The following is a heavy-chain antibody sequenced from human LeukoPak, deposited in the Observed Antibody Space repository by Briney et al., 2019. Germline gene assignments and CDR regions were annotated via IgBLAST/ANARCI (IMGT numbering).Heavy chain of an antibody. CDR1: GFTLSSYW. J-gene: IGHJ4*02. Sequence: GGSLRLSCAASGFTLSSYWMHWVRQTSGKGPVWVSRINSDGSSTSYADPVKGRFTISRDNAKNSLYLQMNSLRAEDTAVYYCARSSSYYDILTGYYPYYFDYWGQGTLVTVSS. CDR2: INSDGSST. CDR3: ARSSSYYDILTGYYPYYFDY. D-gene: IGHD3-9*01. V-gene: IGHV3-74*01.